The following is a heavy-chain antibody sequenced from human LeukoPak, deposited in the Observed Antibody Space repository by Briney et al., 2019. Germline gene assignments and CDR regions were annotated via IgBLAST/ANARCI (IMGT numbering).Heavy chain of an antibody. CDR3: ANSGSGLSYYFDY. CDR1: GFTFSSYS. D-gene: IGHD2-21*01. J-gene: IGHJ4*02. V-gene: IGHV3-21*04. CDR2: ISSSSSYI. Sequence: GGSLRLSCAASGFTFSSYSMNWVRQAPGKGLEWVSSISSSSSYIYYADSVKGRFTISRDNSKNTLYLQMNSLRAEDTAVYYCANSGSGLSYYFDYWGQGTLVTVSS.